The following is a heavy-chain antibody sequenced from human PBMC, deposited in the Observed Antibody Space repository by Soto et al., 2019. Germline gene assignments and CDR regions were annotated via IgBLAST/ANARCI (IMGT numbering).Heavy chain of an antibody. Sequence: SETLSLTCTVSGGSISSYYWSWIRQPPGKGLEWIGYIYYSGGTNYNPSLKGRVTISVDTSKNQFSLKLSSVTAADTAVYYCARRDWRIRGYCSGGSCYSGAFDIWGQGTMVNVS. J-gene: IGHJ3*02. D-gene: IGHD2-15*01. CDR1: GGSISSYY. CDR3: ARRDWRIRGYCSGGSCYSGAFDI. CDR2: IYYSGGT. V-gene: IGHV4-59*08.